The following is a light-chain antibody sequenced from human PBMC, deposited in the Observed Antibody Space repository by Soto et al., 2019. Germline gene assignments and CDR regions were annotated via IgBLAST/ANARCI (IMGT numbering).Light chain of an antibody. CDR1: QTVKTR. V-gene: IGKV3-15*01. CDR2: DAF. Sequence: ETVMTQSPATLSLSPGERATLSCRASQTVKTRFAWYQQRPGQAPRLLLYDAFTRAPGIPPRFSGSASGTEFTLTISILQSEDFAVYYCQQYDDWPLTLGGGTKVEIK. J-gene: IGKJ4*01. CDR3: QQYDDWPLT.